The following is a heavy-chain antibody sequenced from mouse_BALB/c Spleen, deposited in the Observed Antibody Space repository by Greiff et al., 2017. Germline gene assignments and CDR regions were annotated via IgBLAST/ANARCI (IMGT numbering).Heavy chain of an antibody. J-gene: IGHJ3*01. CDR1: GYAFSSYW. V-gene: IGHV1-80*01. Sequence: QVQLQQSGPELVKPGASVKVSCKASGYAFSSYWMNWVKQRPGQGLEWIGQIYPGDGDTNYNGKFKGKATLTADKSSSTAYMQLSSLTSEDSAVYFCARELYGNYVGFAYWGQGTLVTVSA. CDR2: IYPGDGDT. CDR3: ARELYGNYVGFAY. D-gene: IGHD2-10*02.